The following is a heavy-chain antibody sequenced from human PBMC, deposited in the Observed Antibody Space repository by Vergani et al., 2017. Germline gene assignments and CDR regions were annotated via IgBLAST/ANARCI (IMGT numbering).Heavy chain of an antibody. CDR3: AKAGSVTAGSQKYNFERDV. CDR1: GFSFSSHA. J-gene: IGHJ6*04. D-gene: IGHD3-10*01. CDR2: ISNDGSKK. Sequence: QVQLAESGGGRVQPGRSLRLSCAASGFSFSSHAIHWVRQAPGQGLEWVAVISNDGSKKYYADSVKGRFTISRDNSKNTLDLQMNSLRTQETAVYYCAKAGSVTAGSQKYNFERDVGGKGTRVTVSA. V-gene: IGHV3-30*18.